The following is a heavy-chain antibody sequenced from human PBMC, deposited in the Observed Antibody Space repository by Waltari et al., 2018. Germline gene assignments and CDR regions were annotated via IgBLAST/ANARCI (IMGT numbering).Heavy chain of an antibody. V-gene: IGHV4-39*01. Sequence: QLQLQESGPGLVRPSETLSLTCTVSSGSISSSSYHWAWIRQPPGKGLEWIGTIYYRGNTYYNPSLKSRITISVDTSKNQFSLQLSSVTAADTAVYYCARKRFGEPGTYFDYWGQGTLVSVSS. J-gene: IGHJ4*02. CDR1: SGSISSSSYH. D-gene: IGHD3-10*01. CDR3: ARKRFGEPGTYFDY. CDR2: IYYRGNT.